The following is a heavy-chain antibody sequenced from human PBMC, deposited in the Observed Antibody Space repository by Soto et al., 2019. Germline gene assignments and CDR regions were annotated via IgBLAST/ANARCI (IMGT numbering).Heavy chain of an antibody. CDR1: GYTFTSYG. V-gene: IGHV1-18*01. CDR2: ISAYNGNT. Sequence: QVQLVQSGAEVKKPGASVKVSCKASGYTFTSYGISWVRQAPGQGLEWMGWISAYNGNTNYAQKLQGRVTMTTDTSTRTASMELRSMRSDDTAVYDGARDAGVAGELYYWGQGTLVTVSS. J-gene: IGHJ4*02. CDR3: ARDAGVAGELYY. D-gene: IGHD3-16*01.